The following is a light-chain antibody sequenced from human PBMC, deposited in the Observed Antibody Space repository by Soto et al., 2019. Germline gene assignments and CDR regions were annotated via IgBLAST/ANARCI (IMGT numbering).Light chain of an antibody. CDR3: QQYNNWPPWT. CDR1: QSVRNN. CDR2: GAS. V-gene: IGKV3-15*01. Sequence: EIVMTQSPATLSVSPGERATLSCRASQSVRNNLAWYQQKPGQAPRLLIYGASTRATGIPARFSGSGSGTEFTLTFCSLPSEDFAVYYCQQYNNWPPWTFGQGTKGEIK. J-gene: IGKJ1*01.